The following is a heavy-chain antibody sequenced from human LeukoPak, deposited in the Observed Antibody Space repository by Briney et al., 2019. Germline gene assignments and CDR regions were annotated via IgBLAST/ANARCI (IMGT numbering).Heavy chain of an antibody. J-gene: IGHJ4*02. D-gene: IGHD5-24*01. CDR3: ARIDVSRDGYNFAFDY. V-gene: IGHV3-74*01. CDR1: GFTFSNYW. CDR2: ITNDGSST. Sequence: GGSLRLSCAASGFTFSNYWIHWVRQAPGKGLVWVSRITNDGSSTRYADSVKGRFTISRDNAKNTLYLQMNSLRAEDTAVYYCARIDVSRDGYNFAFDYWGQGTLVTVSS.